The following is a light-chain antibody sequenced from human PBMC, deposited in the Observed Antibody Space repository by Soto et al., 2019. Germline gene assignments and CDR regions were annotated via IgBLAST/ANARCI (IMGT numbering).Light chain of an antibody. CDR2: GAS. Sequence: DIVLTQSPGTLSLSPGERATLSCRASQTVRSSSLAWYQQKPGQAPRLLIFGASTRAAGFPDRFSGSGSGADFTLTISRLEPEDFAVYYCHQRQSWPRTFGQGTKVDIK. CDR3: HQRQSWPRT. CDR1: QTVRSSS. V-gene: IGKV3-20*01. J-gene: IGKJ1*01.